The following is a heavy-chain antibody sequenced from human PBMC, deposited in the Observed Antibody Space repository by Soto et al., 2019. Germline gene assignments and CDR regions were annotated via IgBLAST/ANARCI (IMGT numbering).Heavy chain of an antibody. CDR2: IYYSGST. CDR3: ARLEQWLVPVY. J-gene: IGHJ4*02. D-gene: IGHD6-19*01. Sequence: QVQLQESGPGLVKPSETLSLTCTVSGGSISSYYWSWIRQPPGKGLEWIGYIYYSGSTNYNPSLKSRVTISVDTSKNQFSLKLSSVTAADTAVYYCARLEQWLVPVYWSQGTLVTVSS. V-gene: IGHV4-59*01. CDR1: GGSISSYY.